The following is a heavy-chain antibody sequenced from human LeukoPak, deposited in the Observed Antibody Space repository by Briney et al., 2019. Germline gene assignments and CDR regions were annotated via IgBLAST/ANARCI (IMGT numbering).Heavy chain of an antibody. J-gene: IGHJ3*02. CDR3: ARPLSGSSSWHGDAFDI. CDR2: IYYSGST. D-gene: IGHD6-13*01. V-gene: IGHV4-39*01. CDR1: GVSISSSTYY. Sequence: SETLSLTCTVSGVSISSSTYYWGWIRQPPGKGLEWIGSIYYSGSTYYNASLKSRVTISADTSKNQSSLKLSSVTAADTAVYYCARPLSGSSSWHGDAFDIWGQGTMVTVSS.